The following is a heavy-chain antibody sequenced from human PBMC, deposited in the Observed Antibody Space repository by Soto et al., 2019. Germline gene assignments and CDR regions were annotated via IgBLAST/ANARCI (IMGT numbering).Heavy chain of an antibody. CDR1: GASFNSFA. CDR2: IISIPGPA. D-gene: IGHD2-8*01. V-gene: IGHV1-69*01. CDR3: ARDGAGYCTPTTCYTPFDY. J-gene: IGHJ4*02. Sequence: QVQLEQSGAEVKKPGSSVKVSCKASGASFNSFAISWVRQAPGQGLEWMGGIISIPGPATYALKFQGRVTITVDESTTAAYMELSNLRSEDTAVYYCARDGAGYCTPTTCYTPFDYWGQGTLVTVSS.